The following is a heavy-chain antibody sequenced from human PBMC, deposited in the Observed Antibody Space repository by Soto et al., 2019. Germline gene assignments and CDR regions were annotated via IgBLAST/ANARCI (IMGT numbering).Heavy chain of an antibody. CDR2: ISSSSSYI. V-gene: IGHV3-21*01. Sequence: GGSLRLSCAASGFTFSSYSMNWVRQAPGKGPEWVSSISSSSSYIYYADSVKGRFTISRDNAKNSLYLQMNSLRAEDTAVYYCATRSPYYYDSSGYYYYYYMDVWGKGTTVTVSS. D-gene: IGHD3-22*01. CDR1: GFTFSSYS. J-gene: IGHJ6*03. CDR3: ATRSPYYYDSSGYYYYYYMDV.